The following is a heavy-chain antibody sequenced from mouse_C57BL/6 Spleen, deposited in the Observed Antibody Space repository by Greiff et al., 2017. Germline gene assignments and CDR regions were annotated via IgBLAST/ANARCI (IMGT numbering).Heavy chain of an antibody. CDR3: ARRDTTEFAY. CDR2: ISSGGSYT. CDR1: GFTFSSYG. D-gene: IGHD1-1*01. V-gene: IGHV5-6*02. Sequence: EVKVVESGGDLVKPGGSLKLSCAASGFTFSSYGMSWVRQTPDKRLEWVATISSGGSYTYYPDSVKGRFTISRDNAKNTLYLQMSSLKSEDTAMYYCARRDTTEFAYWGQGTLVTVSA. J-gene: IGHJ3*01.